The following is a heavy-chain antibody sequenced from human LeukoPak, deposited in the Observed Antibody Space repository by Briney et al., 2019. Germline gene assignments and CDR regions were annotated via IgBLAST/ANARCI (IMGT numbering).Heavy chain of an antibody. CDR3: ARGPPDLSGYSDY. Sequence: SVKVSCKASGGTFSSYAISWVRQAPGQGLEWMGRIIPIFGTANYAQKFQGRVTITTDESTSTAYMELSSLRSEDTAVYYCARGPPDLSGYSDYWGQGTLVTVSS. CDR1: GGTFSSYA. CDR2: IIPIFGTA. V-gene: IGHV1-69*05. D-gene: IGHD3-22*01. J-gene: IGHJ4*02.